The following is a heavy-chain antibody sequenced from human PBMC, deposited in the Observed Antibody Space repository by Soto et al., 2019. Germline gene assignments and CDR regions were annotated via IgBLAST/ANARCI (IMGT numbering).Heavy chain of an antibody. J-gene: IGHJ6*03. CDR1: GFTFSSYA. V-gene: IGHV3-23*01. Sequence: GGSLRLSCAASGFTFSSYAMSWVRQAPGKGLEWVSAISGSGGSTYYADSVKGRFTISRDNSKNTLYLQMNSLRAEDTAVYYCAKAPVYAIRGFGPGSYYYYYYYMDVWGKGTTVTVSS. CDR2: ISGSGGST. CDR3: AKAPVYAIRGFGPGSYYYYYYYMDV. D-gene: IGHD2-8*01.